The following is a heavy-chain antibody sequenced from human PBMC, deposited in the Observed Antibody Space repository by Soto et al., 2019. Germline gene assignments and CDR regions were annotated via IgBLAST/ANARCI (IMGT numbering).Heavy chain of an antibody. V-gene: IGHV3-30*18. CDR3: AKEGSSSEIYYYYMDV. CDR2: ISYDGSNK. D-gene: IGHD2-15*01. CDR1: GFTFSSYG. Sequence: GGSLRLSCAASGFTFSSYGMHWVRQAPGKGLEWVAVISYDGSNKYYADSVKGRFTISRDNSKNTLYLQMNSLRAEDTAVYYCAKEGSSSEIYYYYMDVWGKGTTVTVSS. J-gene: IGHJ6*03.